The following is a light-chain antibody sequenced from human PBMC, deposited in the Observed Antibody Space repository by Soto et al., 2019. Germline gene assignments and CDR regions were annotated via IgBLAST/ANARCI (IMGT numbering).Light chain of an antibody. CDR3: QQYNDYSWT. J-gene: IGKJ1*01. V-gene: IGKV1-5*03. CDR2: KAS. Sequence: DLQMTQSPSTLSASVGDRVTITCRASQSISAWLAWYQQKPGKAPKLLIYKASSLQRGVPSRFSGSGSGTEFTLTISSLQPDDFATYYCQQYNDYSWTFGPGTKVEIK. CDR1: QSISAW.